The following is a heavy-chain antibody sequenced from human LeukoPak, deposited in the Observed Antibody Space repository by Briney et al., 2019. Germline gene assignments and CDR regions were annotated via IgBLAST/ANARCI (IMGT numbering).Heavy chain of an antibody. CDR3: ASVIVATSFDY. J-gene: IGHJ4*02. CDR2: ISSSGTTI. CDR1: GFTFSNNE. D-gene: IGHD5-12*01. V-gene: IGHV3-48*03. Sequence: GGSLRLSCAASGFTFSNNEMNWVRQAPGKGLEWVSYISSSGTTICYADSVKGRFTISRDNAKKSLYLQMNSLRAEDTAVYYCASVIVATSFDYWGQGTLVTVSS.